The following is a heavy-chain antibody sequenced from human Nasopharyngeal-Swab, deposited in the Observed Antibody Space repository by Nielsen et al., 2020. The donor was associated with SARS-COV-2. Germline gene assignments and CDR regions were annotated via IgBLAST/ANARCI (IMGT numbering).Heavy chain of an antibody. CDR3: ARDIEEWLVVPSLSFDY. CDR1: GYSFPSYG. Sequence: ASVKVSCKASGYSFPSYGINWVRQAPGQGLEWMGWISVYNADTNYAQKLQGRVSMTTDTSTSTAYMELRSLRSDDTAAYYRARDIEEWLVVPSLSFDYWGQGTLVTVSS. V-gene: IGHV1-18*01. J-gene: IGHJ4*02. D-gene: IGHD3-3*01. CDR2: ISVYNADT.